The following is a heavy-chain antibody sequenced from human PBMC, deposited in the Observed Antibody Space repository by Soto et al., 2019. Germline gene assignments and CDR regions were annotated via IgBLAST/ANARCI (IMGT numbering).Heavy chain of an antibody. V-gene: IGHV3-30*18. CDR3: AKDLPLNTVTTTGS. J-gene: IGHJ5*02. D-gene: IGHD4-17*01. CDR1: GFTFSSYG. CDR2: ISYDGNNK. Sequence: QVQLVESGGGVVQPGRSLRLSCAASGFTFSSYGMHWVRQAPGKGLEWVAVISYDGNNKYYADSVKGRFTISRDNFKNTLYLQVSSLRAEDTAVYYCAKDLPLNTVTTTGSWGQGTLVTVSS.